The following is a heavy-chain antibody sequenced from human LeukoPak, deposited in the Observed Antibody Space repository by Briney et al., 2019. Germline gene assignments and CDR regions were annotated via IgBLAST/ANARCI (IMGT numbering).Heavy chain of an antibody. CDR3: ATDRLLVSGALD. V-gene: IGHV1-24*01. Sequence: ASVTVSCKVSGYTLTELSMHWVRQAPGKGLEWMGGFDPEDGETIYAQKFQGRVTMTEDTSTDTAYMELSSLRSEDTAVYYCATDRLLVSGALDWGQGTLVTVSS. CDR2: FDPEDGET. J-gene: IGHJ4*02. CDR1: GYTLTELS. D-gene: IGHD3-10*02.